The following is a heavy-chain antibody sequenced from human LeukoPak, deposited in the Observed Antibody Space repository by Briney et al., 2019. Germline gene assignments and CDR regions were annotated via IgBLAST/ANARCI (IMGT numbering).Heavy chain of an antibody. CDR2: IIPILGMV. J-gene: IGHJ5*02. Sequence: AASVNVSCKASGGTFSSYGISWVRQAPGQGLEWMGRIIPILGMVKNAQKFQGRVTITADKSTSTAYMDLSSLKSEDTAVYYCARDSGYFGSGSYRFDPWGQGTLVTVSS. V-gene: IGHV1-69*04. CDR1: GGTFSSYG. D-gene: IGHD3-10*01. CDR3: ARDSGYFGSGSYRFDP.